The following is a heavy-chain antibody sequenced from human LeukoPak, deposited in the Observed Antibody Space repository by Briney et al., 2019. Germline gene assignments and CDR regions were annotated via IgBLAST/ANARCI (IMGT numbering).Heavy chain of an antibody. CDR2: IYHSGIT. CDR3: ARSDSRVWFDP. J-gene: IGHJ5*02. CDR1: GGSISSYY. D-gene: IGHD2/OR15-2a*01. Sequence: PSETLSLTCTVSGGSISSYYWSWIRQPPGKGLEWIGYIYHSGITNYNPSLKSRVTISVDTSKNQFSLKLSFVTAADTAVYYCARSDSRVWFDPWGQGTLVTVSS. V-gene: IGHV4-59*08.